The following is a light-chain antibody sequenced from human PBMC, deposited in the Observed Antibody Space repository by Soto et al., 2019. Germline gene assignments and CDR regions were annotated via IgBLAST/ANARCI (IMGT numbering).Light chain of an antibody. CDR1: QSLTWNY. Sequence: EVVLTQSPGTLSLSPGDRATLYCRASQSLTWNYLAWYLSKPGQPPRLLVYGVSARATGVPDRFSGSGSGTDFTLTISRLESEDFAVYYCQQYDVPLFTFGQGTKLEIK. V-gene: IGKV3-20*01. CDR3: QQYDVPLFT. CDR2: GVS. J-gene: IGKJ2*01.